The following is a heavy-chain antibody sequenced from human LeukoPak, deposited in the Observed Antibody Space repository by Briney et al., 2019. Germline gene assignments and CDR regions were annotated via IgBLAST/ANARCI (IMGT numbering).Heavy chain of an antibody. CDR3: AIGTLGYCSGGSCYDDY. V-gene: IGHV3-21*01. J-gene: IGHJ4*02. Sequence: GGSLRLSCAASGFTFSSYSMNWVRQAPGKGLEWVSSISSSSSYIYYADSVKGRFTISRDNAKNSLYLQMNSLRAEDTAVYYCAIGTLGYCSGGSCYDDYWGQGTLVTVSS. CDR2: ISSSSSYI. CDR1: GFTFSSYS. D-gene: IGHD2-15*01.